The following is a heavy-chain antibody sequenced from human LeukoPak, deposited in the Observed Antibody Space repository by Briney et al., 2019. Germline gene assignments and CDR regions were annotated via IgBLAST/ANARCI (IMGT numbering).Heavy chain of an antibody. CDR2: IYYSGST. J-gene: IGHJ4*02. CDR1: GGSISSNSYY. Sequence: SETLSLTCTVSGGSISSNSYYWGWIRQPPGKGLEWIGSIYYSGSTYYNPSLKSRVTISVDTSKNQFSLKLSSVTAADTAVYYCARILIAVAGLDYWGQGTLVTVSS. CDR3: ARILIAVAGLDY. V-gene: IGHV4-39*07. D-gene: IGHD6-19*01.